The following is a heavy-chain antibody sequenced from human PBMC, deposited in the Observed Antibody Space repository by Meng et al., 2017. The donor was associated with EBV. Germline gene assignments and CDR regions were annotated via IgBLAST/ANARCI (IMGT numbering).Heavy chain of an antibody. CDR1: GGSISSSSYY. V-gene: IGHV4-39*07. Sequence: QLQLQESGPGLVKPSXXXXLXXXVSGGSISSSSYYWGWIRQPPGKGLEWIGSIYYSGSTYYNPSLKSRVTISVDTSKNQFSLKLSSVTAADTAVYYCARRGYSSSRTEFDLWGQGTLVTVSS. CDR2: IYYSGST. CDR3: ARRGYSSSRTEFDL. J-gene: IGHJ5*02. D-gene: IGHD6-13*01.